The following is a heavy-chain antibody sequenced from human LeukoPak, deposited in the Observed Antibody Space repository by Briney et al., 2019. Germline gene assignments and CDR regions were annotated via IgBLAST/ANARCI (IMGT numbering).Heavy chain of an antibody. J-gene: IGHJ4*02. D-gene: IGHD1-20*01. CDR2: INSVGSST. V-gene: IGHV3-74*01. CDR1: GFTFSSFW. Sequence: GGSLRLSCAASGFTFSSFWMHWVRQAPGKGLVWVSRINSVGSSTSYADSVKGRFTISRDNSKNTLYLQMSSLRAEDTAVYYCAKPKDNSLYCFDYWGQGTLVTASS. CDR3: AKPKDNSLYCFDY.